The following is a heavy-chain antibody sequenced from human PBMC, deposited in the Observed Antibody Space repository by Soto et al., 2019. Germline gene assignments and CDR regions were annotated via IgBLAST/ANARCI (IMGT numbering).Heavy chain of an antibody. CDR3: AKGEMATIRNAFDP. CDR1: GLTLRFCS. D-gene: IGHD5-12*01. CDR2: LSRSGGAT. J-gene: IGHJ5*02. V-gene: IGHV3-23*01. Sequence: GGSLRLSCAASGLTLRFCSMSWVRQTPGKGLEWVSALSRSGGATYYAGSVKGRFTISRDTSKNTLYLQMSDLRAEDTAIYYCAKGEMATIRNAFDPWGQGTLVTVSS.